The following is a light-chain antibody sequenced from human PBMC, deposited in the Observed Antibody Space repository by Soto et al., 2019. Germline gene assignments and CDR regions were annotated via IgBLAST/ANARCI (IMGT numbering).Light chain of an antibody. J-gene: IGKJ4*01. Sequence: EIVLTQSPATLSLSPGKRATLSCRASQGFSSYLAWYHQKPGQAPRLLIYDASNRATGIPARFSGSGSGTDFTLTISSLEPEDFAIYYCQQRSNWPPVTFGGGTKVEIK. CDR3: QQRSNWPPVT. V-gene: IGKV3-11*01. CDR2: DAS. CDR1: QGFSSY.